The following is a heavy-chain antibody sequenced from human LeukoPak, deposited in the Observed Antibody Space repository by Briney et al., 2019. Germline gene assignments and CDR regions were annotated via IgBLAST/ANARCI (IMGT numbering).Heavy chain of an antibody. J-gene: IGHJ4*02. CDR3: ATNSKLSYDSSGYYVDY. V-gene: IGHV4-31*03. CDR2: IYYSGST. D-gene: IGHD3-22*01. CDR1: GGSISSGGSY. Sequence: SETLSLTCTVSGGSISSGGSYWSWIRQHPGKGLEWIGYIYYSGSTYYNPSLKSRVTISVDTSKNQFSLKLSSVTAADTAVYYCATNSKLSYDSSGYYVDYWGQGTLVTVSS.